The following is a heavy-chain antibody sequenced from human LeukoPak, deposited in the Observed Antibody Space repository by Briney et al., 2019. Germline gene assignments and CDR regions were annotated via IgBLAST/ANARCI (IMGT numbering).Heavy chain of an antibody. J-gene: IGHJ3*02. CDR1: GGSISSGGYY. CDR2: IYHSGST. Sequence: SQTLSLTCTVSGGSISSGGYYWSWIRQPPGKGLEWIGYIYHSGSTYYNPSLKSRVTISVDRSKNQFSLKLSSVTAADTAVYYCAREGVGAWAFDIWGQGTMVTVSS. CDR3: AREGVGAWAFDI. D-gene: IGHD1-26*01. V-gene: IGHV4-30-2*01.